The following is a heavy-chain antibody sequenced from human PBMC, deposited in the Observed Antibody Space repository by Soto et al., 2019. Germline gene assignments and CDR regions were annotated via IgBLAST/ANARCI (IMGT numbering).Heavy chain of an antibody. J-gene: IGHJ5*02. V-gene: IGHV4-31*03. CDR1: GGSISSGGYY. Sequence: PSETLSLTYTVSGGSISSGGYYWSWIRQHPGKGLEWIGYIYYSGSTYYNPSLKSRVTISVDTSKNQFSLKLSSVTAADTAVYYCARGKPLQPNWNYVYWFDPWGQGTLVTVSS. CDR3: ARGKPLQPNWNYVYWFDP. CDR2: IYYSGST. D-gene: IGHD1-7*01.